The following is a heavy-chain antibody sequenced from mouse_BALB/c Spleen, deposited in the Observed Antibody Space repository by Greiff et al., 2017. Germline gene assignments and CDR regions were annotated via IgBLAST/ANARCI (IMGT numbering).Heavy chain of an antibody. CDR1: GYTFTDYY. D-gene: IGHD1-1*01. CDR3: AREGIYYYGSSYPFAY. V-gene: IGHV1-84*02. CDR2: IYPGSGNT. Sequence: QVQLKESGPELVKPGASVKISCKASGYTFTDYYINWVKQKPGQGLEWIGWIYPGSGNTKYNEKFKGKATLTVDTSSSTAYMQLSSLTSEDTAVYFCAREGIYYYGSSYPFAYWGQGTLVTVSA. J-gene: IGHJ3*01.